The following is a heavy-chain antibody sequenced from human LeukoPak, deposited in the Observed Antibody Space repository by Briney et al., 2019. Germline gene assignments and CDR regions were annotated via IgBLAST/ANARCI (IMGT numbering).Heavy chain of an antibody. CDR2: IYDSGST. V-gene: IGHV4-4*02. J-gene: IGHJ4*02. D-gene: IGHD3-22*01. CDR1: GGSISSSNW. CDR3: ARSSESYDRSGYYSYYFDY. Sequence: SGTLSLTCAVSGGSISSSNWWSWVRQPPGKGLEWIGYIYDSGSTNYNPSLKSRVTISVDTSKNQFSLKLSSVTAADTAVYYCARSSESYDRSGYYSYYFDYWGQGTLVTVSS.